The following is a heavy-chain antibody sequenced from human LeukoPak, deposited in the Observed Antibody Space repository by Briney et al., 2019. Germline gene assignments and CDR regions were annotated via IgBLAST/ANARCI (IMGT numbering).Heavy chain of an antibody. Sequence: GGSLRLSCAASGFTFSSYGMHWVRQAPGKGLEWVAVISYDGSNKYYADSVEGRFTISRDNSKYTLYLQMNSLRVEDTAVYYCARESGYYDSSGHDAFDIWGQGTMVTVSS. J-gene: IGHJ3*02. CDR1: GFTFSSYG. D-gene: IGHD3-22*01. CDR3: ARESGYYDSSGHDAFDI. V-gene: IGHV3-30*03. CDR2: ISYDGSNK.